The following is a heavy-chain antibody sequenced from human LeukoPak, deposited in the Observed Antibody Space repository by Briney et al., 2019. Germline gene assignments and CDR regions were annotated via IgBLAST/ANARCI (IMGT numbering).Heavy chain of an antibody. D-gene: IGHD3-10*01. CDR3: ARDIKVGWYFDL. J-gene: IGHJ2*01. CDR1: GGSISSYY. V-gene: IGHV4-59*01. Sequence: SETLSLTCTVSGGSISSYYWSWVRQPPGKGLEWIGYIDYSGSTNYNPSLKSRVTMSVDTSKNQFSLKLNSMTAADTAMYYCARDIKVGWYFDLRGRGTLVTVSS. CDR2: IDYSGST.